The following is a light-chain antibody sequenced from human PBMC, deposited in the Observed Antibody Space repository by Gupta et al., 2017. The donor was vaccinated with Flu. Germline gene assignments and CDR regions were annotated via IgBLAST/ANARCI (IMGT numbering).Light chain of an antibody. CDR2: AAS. J-gene: IGKJ1*01. Sequence: PSSLSASVGDRVTITCRASQTISTYLNWYQQKGGKAPKLLIYAASTLQSGVPSRFSGSGSGTDFTLTISSLQSEDFATYYCQQTYTTPQTFGQGTKVEIK. CDR3: QQTYTTPQT. CDR1: QTISTY. V-gene: IGKV1-39*01.